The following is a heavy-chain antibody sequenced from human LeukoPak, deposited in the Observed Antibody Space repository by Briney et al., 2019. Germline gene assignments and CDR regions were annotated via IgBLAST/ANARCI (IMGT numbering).Heavy chain of an antibody. Sequence: ASVKVSCKASGYTFTSYDINWVRQATGQGLEWMGWMNPNSGSTSYAQKFQGRVTMTRDTSTSTVYMELSSLRSEDTAVYYCARGPSKYCSSTSCFLDYWGQGTLVTVSS. J-gene: IGHJ4*02. CDR2: MNPNSGST. CDR3: ARGPSKYCSSTSCFLDY. D-gene: IGHD2-2*01. V-gene: IGHV1-8*02. CDR1: GYTFTSYD.